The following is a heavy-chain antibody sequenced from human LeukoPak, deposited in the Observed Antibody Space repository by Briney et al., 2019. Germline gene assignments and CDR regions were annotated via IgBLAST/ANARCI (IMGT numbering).Heavy chain of an antibody. Sequence: GRSLRLSCAASGFTFSSYAMSWVRQAPGKGLEWVSAISGSGGSTYCADSVKGRFTISRDNSKNTLYLQMNSLRAEDTAVYYCAKARRGYDSSGYPVWGQGTLVTVSS. D-gene: IGHD3-22*01. CDR2: ISGSGGST. J-gene: IGHJ4*02. V-gene: IGHV3-23*01. CDR3: AKARRGYDSSGYPV. CDR1: GFTFSSYA.